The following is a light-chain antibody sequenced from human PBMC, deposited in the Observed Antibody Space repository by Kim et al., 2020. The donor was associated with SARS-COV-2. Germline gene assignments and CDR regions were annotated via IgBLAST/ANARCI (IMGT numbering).Light chain of an antibody. Sequence: ASVGDRVTITCRASQGISNYLAWYQQKPVKVPKLLIYAASTLQSGVPSRFSGSGSGTDFTLTISSLQSEDVATYYCQKYNSAPRTFGQGTRLEIK. CDR2: AAS. CDR3: QKYNSAPRT. CDR1: QGISNY. J-gene: IGKJ5*01. V-gene: IGKV1-27*01.